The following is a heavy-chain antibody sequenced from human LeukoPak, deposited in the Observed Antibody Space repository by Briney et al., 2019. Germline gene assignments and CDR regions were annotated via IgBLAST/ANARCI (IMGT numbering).Heavy chain of an antibody. CDR3: ARDYYDSTAYDSE. J-gene: IGHJ4*02. CDR2: MHHRGNA. CDR1: GYSIASNYY. D-gene: IGHD3-22*01. V-gene: IGHV4-38-2*02. Sequence: SETLSLTCTVSGYSIASNYYWGWIRQPPGKGREWMGSMHHRGNAYYKPSLQSRIAISLDTSKNQFSLNMISVTAADTAVYYCARDYYDSTAYDSEWGQGTLVTVSS.